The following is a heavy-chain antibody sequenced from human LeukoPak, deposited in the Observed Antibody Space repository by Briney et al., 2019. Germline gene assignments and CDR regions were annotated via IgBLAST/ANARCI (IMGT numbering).Heavy chain of an antibody. CDR1: GFTFDDYA. Sequence: TGGSLRLSCAASGFTFDDYAMHWVRQAPGKGLEWVSGISWNSGSIGYADSVKGRFTISRDNAKNSLYLQMNSLRAEDTAVYYCAEVVATNHWGQGTLVTVSS. J-gene: IGHJ5*02. CDR3: AEVVATNH. D-gene: IGHD5-12*01. CDR2: ISWNSGSI. V-gene: IGHV3-9*01.